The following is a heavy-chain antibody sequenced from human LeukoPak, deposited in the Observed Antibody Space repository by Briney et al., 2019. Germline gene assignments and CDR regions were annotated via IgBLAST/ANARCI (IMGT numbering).Heavy chain of an antibody. D-gene: IGHD3-10*01. CDR3: ARDRSYYTFDY. CDR1: GCSISADYY. J-gene: IGHJ4*02. Sequence: SETLSFTCAVSGCSISADYYWGWIRQPPGKGLEWIGSMHHSGSTYYNPSLKSRVTISVDTSKNQVSLKLNSVTAADTAVYYCARDRSYYTFDYWGQGTLVTVSA. CDR2: MHHSGST. V-gene: IGHV4-38-2*02.